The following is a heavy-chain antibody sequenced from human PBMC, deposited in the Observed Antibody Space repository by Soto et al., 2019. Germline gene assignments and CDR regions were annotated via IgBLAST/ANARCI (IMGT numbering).Heavy chain of an antibody. Sequence: TGGSLRLSCAASGFTFSSYSMNWIRQAPGKGLEWVSSISSSSSYIYYADSVKGRFTISRDNAKNSLYLQMNSLRAEDTAVYYCARFLVGYYGSGSYPLDYWGQGTLVTVSS. D-gene: IGHD3-10*01. CDR3: ARFLVGYYGSGSYPLDY. CDR1: GFTFSSYS. CDR2: ISSSSSYI. V-gene: IGHV3-21*01. J-gene: IGHJ4*02.